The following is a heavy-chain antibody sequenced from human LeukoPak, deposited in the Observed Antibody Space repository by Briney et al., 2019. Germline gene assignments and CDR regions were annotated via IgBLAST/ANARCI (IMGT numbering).Heavy chain of an antibody. Sequence: SETLSLTCTVSGGSISTYYWSWIRQPPGKGLEWIGYIYYSGSAKYNPSLKSRVTISVDTSKNQFSLKLSSVTAADTAVYYCARAYGAGNYFDYWGQGTLVTVSS. CDR3: ARAYGAGNYFDY. V-gene: IGHV4-59*01. J-gene: IGHJ4*02. D-gene: IGHD3-10*01. CDR1: GGSISTYY. CDR2: IYYSGSA.